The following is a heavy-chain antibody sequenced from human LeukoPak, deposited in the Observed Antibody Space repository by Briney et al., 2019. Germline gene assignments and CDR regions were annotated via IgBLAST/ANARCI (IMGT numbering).Heavy chain of an antibody. CDR2: ISYDGSNK. Sequence: PGGSLRLSCAASGFTFSSYAMHWVRQAPGKGLEWVAVISYDGSNKYYADSVKGRFTISRDNSENTLYLQMNSLRAEDTAVYYCARDYVAAATKRSAFDIWGQGTMVTVSS. J-gene: IGHJ3*02. CDR3: ARDYVAAATKRSAFDI. D-gene: IGHD6-13*01. V-gene: IGHV3-30*04. CDR1: GFTFSSYA.